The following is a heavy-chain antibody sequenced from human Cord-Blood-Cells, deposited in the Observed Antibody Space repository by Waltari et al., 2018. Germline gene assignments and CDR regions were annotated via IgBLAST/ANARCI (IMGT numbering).Heavy chain of an antibody. J-gene: IGHJ3*02. CDR3: QGRGAFDI. V-gene: IGHV4-31*03. CDR2: IYVSGST. Sequence: QVQLLESGPGLVKPSQAPSLTRTVTGGSSSRGGCYWSWIRQHPGKGLEWIGYIYVSGSTYYNPSLKSRVTISVDTSKNQFSLKLSSVTAADTAVYYCQGRGAFDIWGQGTKVTVSS. CDR1: GGSSSRGGCY.